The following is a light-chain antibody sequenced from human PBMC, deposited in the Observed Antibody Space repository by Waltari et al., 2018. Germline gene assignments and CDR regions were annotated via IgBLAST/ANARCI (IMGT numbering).Light chain of an antibody. J-gene: IGLJ2*01. CDR2: ATS. V-gene: IGLV7-43*01. Sequence: QTVVTQEPSLTVSPGGTVTLTCASSTGAVTSGHYPNWFKQKPGQAPRALIYATSNKYSWIPARFSGSLLGDKAALTLSGVQPEDGADYYCLLYSGGGHLFCGGTKLTVL. CDR3: LLYSGGGHL. CDR1: TGAVTSGHY.